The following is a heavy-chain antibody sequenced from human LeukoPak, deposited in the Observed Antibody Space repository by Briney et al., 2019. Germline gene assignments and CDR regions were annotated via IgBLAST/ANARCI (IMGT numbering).Heavy chain of an antibody. CDR1: GYTFTGYY. D-gene: IGHD3-3*01. Sequence: ASVKVSCKASGYTFTGYYMHWVRQAPGQGLEWMGWINPNSGGTNYAQKFQGRVTMTRDTSISTAYMELSRLRSDDTAVYYCARVRADFWSGSVPNDAFDIWGQGTMVTVSS. CDR2: INPNSGGT. V-gene: IGHV1-2*02. J-gene: IGHJ3*02. CDR3: ARVRADFWSGSVPNDAFDI.